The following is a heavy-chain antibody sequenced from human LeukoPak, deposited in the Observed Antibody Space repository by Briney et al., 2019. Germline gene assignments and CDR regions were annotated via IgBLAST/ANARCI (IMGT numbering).Heavy chain of an antibody. D-gene: IGHD3-10*01. Sequence: PSETLSLTCTVSGGSISSGSYYWSWIRQPAGKGLEWIGRIYTSGSTNYNPSLKSRVTISVDTSKNQFSLKLSFVTAADTAVYYCARDSFGELGWFDPWGQGTLVTVSS. J-gene: IGHJ5*02. CDR2: IYTSGST. CDR1: GGSISSGSYY. V-gene: IGHV4-61*02. CDR3: ARDSFGELGWFDP.